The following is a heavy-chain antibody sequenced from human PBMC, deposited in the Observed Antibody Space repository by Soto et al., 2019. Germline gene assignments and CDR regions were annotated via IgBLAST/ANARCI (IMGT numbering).Heavy chain of an antibody. CDR3: ARYVYCSSTSCYMAHDYYYYYMDV. V-gene: IGHV3-7*01. D-gene: IGHD2-2*02. Sequence: PGGSLSLSCAASGFTFSSYWMSWVRQAPGKGLEWVANIKQDGSEKYYVDSVKGRFTISRDNAKNSLYLQMNSLRAEDTAVYYCARYVYCSSTSCYMAHDYYYYYMDVWGKGTTVTVSS. CDR1: GFTFSSYW. CDR2: IKQDGSEK. J-gene: IGHJ6*03.